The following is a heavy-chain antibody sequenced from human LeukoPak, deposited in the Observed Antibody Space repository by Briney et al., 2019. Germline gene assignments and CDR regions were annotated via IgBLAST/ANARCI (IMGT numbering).Heavy chain of an antibody. Sequence: GSLRLSCAASGFAFSSFAMGWVRQSPGKGLEWLSTINGGGNTTFYADSVKGRFTISRDNSKNTLYLHMDSLRPDDTAIYYCTKELHVAVSVADYYYFYMDVWGRGTAVTVSS. V-gene: IGHV3-23*01. J-gene: IGHJ6*03. D-gene: IGHD6-19*01. CDR3: TKELHVAVSVADYYYFYMDV. CDR1: GFAFSSFA. CDR2: INGGGNTT.